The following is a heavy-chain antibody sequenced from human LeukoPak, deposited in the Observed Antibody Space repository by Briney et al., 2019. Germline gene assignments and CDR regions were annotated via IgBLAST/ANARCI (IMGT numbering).Heavy chain of an antibody. CDR3: ATVNTMVRGVIEY. D-gene: IGHD3-10*01. Sequence: ASVKVSCKASGYTFTSYDINWVRQATGQGLEWMGWMNPNSGNTGYAQKFQGRVTMTRNTSISTAYMELSSLRSEDTAVYYCATVNTMVRGVIEYWGQGTLVTVSS. V-gene: IGHV1-8*01. J-gene: IGHJ4*02. CDR2: MNPNSGNT. CDR1: GYTFTSYD.